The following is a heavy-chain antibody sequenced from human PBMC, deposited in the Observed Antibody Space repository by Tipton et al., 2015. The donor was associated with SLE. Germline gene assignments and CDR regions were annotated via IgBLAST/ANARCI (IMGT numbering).Heavy chain of an antibody. CDR3: ARQSSGYCSGDSCAFQH. J-gene: IGHJ1*01. V-gene: IGHV5-51*01. CDR2: IYPGDSDT. D-gene: IGHD2-15*01. CDR1: GYSFTSYW. Sequence: QSGPEVKKPGESLKISCKGSGYSFTSYWIGWVRQMPGKGLEWMGTIYPGDSDTRYSPSFQGQVTISADKSISTAYLQWSSLKASDTAMYYCARQSSGYCSGDSCAFQHWGQGTLVTVSS.